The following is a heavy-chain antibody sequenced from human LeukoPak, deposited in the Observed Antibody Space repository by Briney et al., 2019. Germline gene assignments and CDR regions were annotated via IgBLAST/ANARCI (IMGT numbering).Heavy chain of an antibody. CDR3: ARGGTFVSDY. CDR1: GFTFSSYE. V-gene: IGHV3-7*01. D-gene: IGHD1-1*01. Sequence: PGGSLRLSCAASGFTFSSYEMNWVRQAPGKGLEWVANIKEDGSEKYYVDSMKGRFTVSRDNAKNSLYLQMDSLRAEDTAVYYCARGGTFVSDYWGQGTLVTVSS. CDR2: IKEDGSEK. J-gene: IGHJ4*02.